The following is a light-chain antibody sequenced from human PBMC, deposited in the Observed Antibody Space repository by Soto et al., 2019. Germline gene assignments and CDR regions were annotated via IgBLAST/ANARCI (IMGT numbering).Light chain of an antibody. V-gene: IGLV6-57*03. CDR3: QSYDSSNRV. Sequence: KFMLTQPHSVSESPGKTVTISCTRSSGSIASNYVQWYQQRPGSAPTTVIYEDNQRPSGVPDRFSGSIDSSSNSASLTISGLKTEDEADYYCQSYDSSNRVFGGGTQLTVL. CDR2: EDN. J-gene: IGLJ3*02. CDR1: SGSIASNY.